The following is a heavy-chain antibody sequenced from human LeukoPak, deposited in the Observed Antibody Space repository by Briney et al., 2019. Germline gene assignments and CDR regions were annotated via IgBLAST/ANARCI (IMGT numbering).Heavy chain of an antibody. V-gene: IGHV3-30*02. J-gene: IGHJ4*02. D-gene: IGHD3-22*01. CDR1: GFSFSTYG. Sequence: GGSLRLSCAASGFSFSTYGMHWVRQAPGKGLEWVAAAQGDGRLQYYADSVKGRFTISKDISKSTLYVQMNSLRAENTAVYYCATGGGFYYGHWGQGTLVTVSS. CDR3: ATGGGFYYGH. CDR2: AQGDGRLQ.